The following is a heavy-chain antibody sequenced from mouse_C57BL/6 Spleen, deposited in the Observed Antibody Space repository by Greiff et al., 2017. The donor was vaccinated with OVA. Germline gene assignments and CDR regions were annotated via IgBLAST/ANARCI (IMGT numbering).Heavy chain of an antibody. CDR3: SLSPITTVVGYYYAMDY. J-gene: IGHJ4*01. CDR1: GYTFTDYN. CDR2: INPNNGGT. D-gene: IGHD1-1*01. V-gene: IGHV1-22*01. Sequence: VQLQQSGPELVKPGASVKMSCKASGYTFTDYNMHWVKQSHGKSLEWIGYINPNNGGTSYNQKFKGKATLTVHKSSSTAYMELRSLTSEDSAVYYCSLSPITTVVGYYYAMDYWGQGTSVTVSS.